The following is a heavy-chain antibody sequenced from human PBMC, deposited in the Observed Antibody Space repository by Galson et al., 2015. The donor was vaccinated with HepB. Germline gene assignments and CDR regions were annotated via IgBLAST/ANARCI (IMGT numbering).Heavy chain of an antibody. J-gene: IGHJ4*02. D-gene: IGHD3-22*01. CDR2: ISYDGSNK. CDR3: ARSPPTYYYDSSGYYLDY. CDR1: GFTFSSYA. Sequence: SLRLSCAASGFTFSSYAMHWVRQAPGKGLEWVAVISYDGSNKYYADSVKGRFTISRDNSKNTLYLQMNSLRAEDTAVYYCARSPPTYYYDSSGYYLDYWGQGTLVTVSS. V-gene: IGHV3-30-3*01.